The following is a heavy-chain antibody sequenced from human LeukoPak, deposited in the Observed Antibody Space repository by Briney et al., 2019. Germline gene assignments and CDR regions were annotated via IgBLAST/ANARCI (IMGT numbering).Heavy chain of an antibody. CDR1: GFTFSSYA. CDR3: ARNYYDSSGPSWFDP. D-gene: IGHD3-22*01. V-gene: IGHV3-23*01. J-gene: IGHJ5*02. CDR2: ISGSGGST. Sequence: GGSLRLSCAASGFTFSSYAMSWVRQAPGKGLEWVSAISGSGGSTYYADSVKGRFTISRDNSKNTLYLQMNSLRAEDTAVYYCARNYYDSSGPSWFDPWGQGTLVTVSS.